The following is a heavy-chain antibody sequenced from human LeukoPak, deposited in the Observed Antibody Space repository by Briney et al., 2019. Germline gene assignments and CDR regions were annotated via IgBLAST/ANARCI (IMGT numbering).Heavy chain of an antibody. J-gene: IGHJ4*02. CDR1: GFTFSSYA. Sequence: GGSLRLSCAASGFTFSSYAMHWVRQAPGKGLEWVAVISYDGSNKYYADSVKGRFTISRDNSKNTLYLQMNSLRAEDTAVYYCAKGGRYYDSSGYYSFDYWGQGTLVTVSS. CDR3: AKGGRYYDSSGYYSFDY. D-gene: IGHD3-22*01. V-gene: IGHV3-30-3*01. CDR2: ISYDGSNK.